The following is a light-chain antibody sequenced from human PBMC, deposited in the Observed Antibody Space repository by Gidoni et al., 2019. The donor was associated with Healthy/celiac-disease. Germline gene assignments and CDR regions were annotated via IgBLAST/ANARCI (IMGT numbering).Light chain of an antibody. CDR3: QKYNSLRT. Sequence: ITMTQSPSSLSASVGDRVTITCRASQGSSNQLAWYQQKPGKVPELRIYAASTLQSGVRSRFSFSGSGTEFTLTISSLQPEDVATDFCQKYNSLRTFGQXTKVEIK. CDR2: AAS. V-gene: IGKV1-27*01. CDR1: QGSSNQ. J-gene: IGKJ1*01.